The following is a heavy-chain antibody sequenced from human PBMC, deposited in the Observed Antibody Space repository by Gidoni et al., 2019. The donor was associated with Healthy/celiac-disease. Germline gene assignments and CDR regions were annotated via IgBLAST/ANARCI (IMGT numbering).Heavy chain of an antibody. J-gene: IGHJ4*02. CDR1: GSTFTSYA. V-gene: IGHV1-3*01. D-gene: IGHD1-26*01. Sequence: QVQLVQSGAEVKKPGASVTVSCKASGSTFTSYAMHWVSQAPGQRLEWMGWINPGNGNTKYSQKCQGRVTITRDTSASTAYMELSSLRSEDTAVYYCARAKLGGIYRNPFDYWGQGTLVTVSS. CDR2: INPGNGNT. CDR3: ARAKLGGIYRNPFDY.